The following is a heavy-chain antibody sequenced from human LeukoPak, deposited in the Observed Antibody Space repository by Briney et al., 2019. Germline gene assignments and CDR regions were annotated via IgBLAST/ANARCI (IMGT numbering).Heavy chain of an antibody. Sequence: EGSLRLSCAASGFTFSSYAMHWVRQAPGKGLEWVAFISYDGSNKYYADSVKGRFTISRDNAKNTLYLQMSSLRVEDTAVYYCARGSPDSSSSVDFDYWGQGTLVTVSS. CDR3: ARGSPDSSSSVDFDY. J-gene: IGHJ4*02. CDR2: ISYDGSNK. CDR1: GFTFSSYA. V-gene: IGHV3-30*04. D-gene: IGHD6-6*01.